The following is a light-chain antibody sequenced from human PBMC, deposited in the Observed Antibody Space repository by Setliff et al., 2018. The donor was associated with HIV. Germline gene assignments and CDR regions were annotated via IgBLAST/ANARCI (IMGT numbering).Light chain of an antibody. CDR2: DVS. J-gene: IGLJ2*01. V-gene: IGLV2-23*02. CDR3: CSYAGSINLGV. Sequence: QSVLTQPASVFGSPGQSITISCTGTSSDVGGYNYVSWYQHCPGKAPKLIIYDVSKRSSGVSNRFSGSKSGNTAYLTISGLQAEDEADYYCCSYAGSINLGVFGGGTQLTVL. CDR1: SSDVGGYNY.